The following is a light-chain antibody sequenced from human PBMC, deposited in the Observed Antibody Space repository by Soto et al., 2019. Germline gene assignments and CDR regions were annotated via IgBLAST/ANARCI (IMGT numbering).Light chain of an antibody. CDR2: DNN. V-gene: IGLV1-51*01. CDR1: SSNIGNNY. CDR3: ATWDSSLSARV. J-gene: IGLJ3*02. Sequence: QSVLTQPPSVSAAPGQKVTIYCSGSSSNIGNNYVSWYQQLPGTAPKLLIYDNNRRPSGVPDRLSGSKSGTSATLGITGLQTGDEADYYCATWDSSLSARVFGGGTKLTVL.